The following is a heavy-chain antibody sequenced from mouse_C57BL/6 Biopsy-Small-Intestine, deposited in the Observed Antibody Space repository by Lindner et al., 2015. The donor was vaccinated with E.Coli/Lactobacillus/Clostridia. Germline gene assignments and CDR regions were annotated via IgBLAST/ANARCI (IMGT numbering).Heavy chain of an antibody. J-gene: IGHJ2*01. CDR1: GFTFSDYG. Sequence: VQLQESGGGVSEAVGGSLKLSCAASGFTFSDYGMHWVRQAPEKGLEWVAYISSGSSTIYYADTVKGRFTISRDNAKNTLFLQMTSLRSEDTAMYYCARNYGSSYFDYWGQGTTLTVSS. CDR2: ISSGSSTI. CDR3: ARNYGSSYFDY. V-gene: IGHV5-17*01. D-gene: IGHD1-1*01.